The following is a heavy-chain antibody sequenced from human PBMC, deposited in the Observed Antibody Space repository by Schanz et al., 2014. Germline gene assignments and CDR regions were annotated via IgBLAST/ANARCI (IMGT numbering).Heavy chain of an antibody. V-gene: IGHV1-69*04. CDR3: ARIIDGDYLY. CDR2: IIPPLRQT. Sequence: QVRLVQSGAEVKKPGSSVKVSCTSSGATFNSYAFGWVRQAPGQGFEWVGSIIPPLRQTRYAQKFEERVIITADTSTTTVYMDLASLTSDYTAVYFCARIIDGDYLYWGQGTLVTVSS. CDR1: GATFNSYA. J-gene: IGHJ4*02. D-gene: IGHD4-17*01.